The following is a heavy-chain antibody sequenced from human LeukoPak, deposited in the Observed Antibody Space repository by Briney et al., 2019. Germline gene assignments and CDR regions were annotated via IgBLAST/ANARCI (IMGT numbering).Heavy chain of an antibody. J-gene: IGHJ4*02. CDR3: ARDLMGIAYRGAFYY. CDR1: GGSFSGYY. CDR2: INHSGRT. D-gene: IGHD6-13*01. Sequence: PSETLSLTCAVYGGSFSGYYWSWIRQPPGKGLEWIGEINHSGRTNYNPSLKSRVTISVDTSKNQFSLKLSSVTAADTAVYYCARDLMGIAYRGAFYYWGQGTLVTVSS. V-gene: IGHV4-34*01.